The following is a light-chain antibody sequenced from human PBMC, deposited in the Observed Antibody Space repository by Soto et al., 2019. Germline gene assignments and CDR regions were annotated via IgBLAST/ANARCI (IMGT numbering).Light chain of an antibody. CDR2: EVS. CDR1: SSDVGGYNY. V-gene: IGLV2-8*01. CDR3: SSYAGSNNLV. Sequence: QSALTQPPSASGSPGQSVTISCTGTSSDVGGYNYVSWYQQHPGKPPKLMIYEVSKRPSGVPDRFSGSKSGNTASLTVSGLQAEDEADYYCSSYAGSNNLVFGTGTKLTVL. J-gene: IGLJ1*01.